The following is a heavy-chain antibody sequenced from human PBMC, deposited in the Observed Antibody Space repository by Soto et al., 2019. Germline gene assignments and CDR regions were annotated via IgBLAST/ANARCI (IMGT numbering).Heavy chain of an antibody. Sequence: QVQVQESGPGLVKPSETLSLTCSVSGGSISSYYVSWIRQSAGKGLERIGRIDTSGTTNYNPSLKSRVSMSVDASKNHFSLNLSSVTAADTAVYYCARGPRGYVYYHGMDVWGQGTTVTVSS. CDR1: GGSISSYY. CDR3: ARGPRGYVYYHGMDV. CDR2: IDTSGTT. V-gene: IGHV4-4*07. J-gene: IGHJ6*02. D-gene: IGHD3-10*01.